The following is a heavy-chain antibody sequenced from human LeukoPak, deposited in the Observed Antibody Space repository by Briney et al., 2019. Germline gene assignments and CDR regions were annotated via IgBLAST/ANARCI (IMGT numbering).Heavy chain of an antibody. Sequence: PSETLSLTCAGYGGSFSGYYWSWVRQPPGKGLEWIGEINHSGSTNYNPSLKSRVTISVDTSKNQFSLKLSSVTAADTAVYYCARGGGYNWFDPWGQGTLVTVSS. CDR2: INHSGST. CDR1: GGSFSGYY. V-gene: IGHV4-34*01. CDR3: ARGGGYNWFDP. J-gene: IGHJ5*02.